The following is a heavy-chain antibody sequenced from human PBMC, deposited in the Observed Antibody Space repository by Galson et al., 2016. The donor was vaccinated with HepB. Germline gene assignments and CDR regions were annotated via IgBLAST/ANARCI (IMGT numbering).Heavy chain of an antibody. J-gene: IGHJ3*02. V-gene: IGHV4-34*01. Sequence: SETLSLTCAVYGGSFSGYYWSWIRQPPGKGLAWLGEMNPSGSTKYTPSLKSRVSISFDTSKNPFSLKLSSVTPADTAVYYCSSGSSGSGWYLHAFDIWCLGTMVTVSS. CDR2: MNPSGST. CDR3: SSGSSGSGWYLHAFDI. D-gene: IGHD6-19*01. CDR1: GGSFSGYY.